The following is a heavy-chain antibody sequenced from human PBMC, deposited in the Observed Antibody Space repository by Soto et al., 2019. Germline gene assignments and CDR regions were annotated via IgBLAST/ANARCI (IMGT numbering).Heavy chain of an antibody. CDR2: ISPKSGGT. V-gene: IGHV1-2*02. CDR3: ARPPGYISDWYSFDL. J-gene: IGHJ4*02. D-gene: IGHD6-19*01. Sequence: QVPLVQSGAEVKKPGASVKVSCEASGYTFIDYYMHWVRQAPGQGFAWMGRISPKSGGTNYAKKFQCRVTMTWDTSLNTAYMELSSLMSEDTAVYYCARPPGYISDWYSFDLWGQGTLVTVSS. CDR1: GYTFIDYY.